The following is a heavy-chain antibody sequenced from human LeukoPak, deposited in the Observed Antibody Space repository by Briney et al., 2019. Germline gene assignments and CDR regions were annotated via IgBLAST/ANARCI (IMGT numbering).Heavy chain of an antibody. V-gene: IGHV3-7*01. CDR3: AGGPGYLITS. J-gene: IGHJ5*02. CDR2: IKQDGTEK. CDR1: GFTFRSYW. D-gene: IGHD3-9*01. Sequence: GGSLRLSCAGSGFTFRSYWMNWVRQAPGKGLEWLAIIKQDGTEKHYKGSVEGRFTISRDNAKNSLHLQMNSLRAEDTAVYYCAGGPGYLITSWGQGTLVTVSS.